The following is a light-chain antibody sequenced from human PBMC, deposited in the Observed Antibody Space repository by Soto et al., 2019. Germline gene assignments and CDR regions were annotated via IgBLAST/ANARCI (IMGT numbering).Light chain of an antibody. CDR1: QGISSY. Sequence: DIQMTQSPSILSAIVGDRVTITCRASQGISSYLAWYQQKPGKAPKLLIYAASTLQSGVPSRFSGSGSGTEFTLTISSLQPDDFATYYCQQYNSFWTFGQGTKVDIK. J-gene: IGKJ1*01. CDR3: QQYNSFWT. CDR2: AAS. V-gene: IGKV1-9*01.